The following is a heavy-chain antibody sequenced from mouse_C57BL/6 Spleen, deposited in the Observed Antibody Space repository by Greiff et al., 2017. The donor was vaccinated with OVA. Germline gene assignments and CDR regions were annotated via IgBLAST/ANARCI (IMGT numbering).Heavy chain of an antibody. Sequence: QVTLKVSGPGILQSSQSLSLTCSFSGFSLSTYGMGVSWLRQPSGMGLVWLVHIYWDDDKCYNPSLKSRLTISKDTSRNQVFLKITSVDTADTATYYCARREGSYWYYDVWGTGTTVTVSS. CDR1: GFSLSTYGMG. V-gene: IGHV8-12*01. CDR2: IYWDDDK. J-gene: IGHJ1*03. CDR3: ARREGSYWYYDV.